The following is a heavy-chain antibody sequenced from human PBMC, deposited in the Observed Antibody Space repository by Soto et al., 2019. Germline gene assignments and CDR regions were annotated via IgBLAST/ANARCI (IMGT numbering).Heavy chain of an antibody. CDR2: IIPIFGTA. CDR1: GGTFSSYA. V-gene: IGHV1-69*13. CDR3: ARDRAGGYSYGYYYGMDV. J-gene: IGHJ6*02. D-gene: IGHD5-18*01. Sequence: SVKVSCKASGGTFSSYAISWVRQAPGQGLEWMGGIIPIFGTANYAQKFQGRVTITADESTSTAYMELSSLRSEDTAVYYCARDRAGGYSYGYYYGMDVWGQGTTVTVSS.